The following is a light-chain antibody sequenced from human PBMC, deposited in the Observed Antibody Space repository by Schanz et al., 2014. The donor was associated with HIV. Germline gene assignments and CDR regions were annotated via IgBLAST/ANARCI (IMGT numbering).Light chain of an antibody. CDR3: GTWDDSLNGWV. V-gene: IGLV1-44*01. J-gene: IGLJ3*02. CDR1: SSNIGSFA. Sequence: QSVVTQPPSASGTPGQRVTISCSGSSSNIGSFAVHWYQPLPGTAPKLLIYNTYHRPSGVPDRCSGSESGTSASLAISGLQSEDEADYYCGTWDDSLNGWVFGGGTKVTVL. CDR2: NTY.